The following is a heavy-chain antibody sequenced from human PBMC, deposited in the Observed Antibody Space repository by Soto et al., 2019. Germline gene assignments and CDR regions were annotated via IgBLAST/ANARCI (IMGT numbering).Heavy chain of an antibody. J-gene: IGHJ5*02. CDR2: INHSGST. CDR3: ARGGYRYNWFDP. Sequence: QVQLQQWGAGLLKPSETLSITCAVYGGSFSGYYWSWIRQPPGKGLEWIGEINHSGSTNYNPSLKSRVTISVDTSKNQFSLKLSSVTAADTAVYYCARGGYRYNWFDPWGQGTLVTVSS. D-gene: IGHD5-12*01. CDR1: GGSFSGYY. V-gene: IGHV4-34*01.